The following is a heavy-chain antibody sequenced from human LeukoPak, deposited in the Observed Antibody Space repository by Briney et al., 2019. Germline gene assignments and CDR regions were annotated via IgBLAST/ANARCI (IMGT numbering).Heavy chain of an antibody. CDR1: GRSISSYY. J-gene: IGHJ4*02. CDR3: ARDRGYYHDTGGQFDF. CDR2: IYDNGST. Sequence: SETLSLTCTVPGRSISSYYWNWIRQPPGKGLEWIGYIYDNGSTTYNPSLKSSVTIPVDTSKNRFSLKLSCVAAADTAVYYCARDRGYYHDTGGQFDFWGQGTPVTVSS. D-gene: IGHD3-22*01. V-gene: IGHV4-59*12.